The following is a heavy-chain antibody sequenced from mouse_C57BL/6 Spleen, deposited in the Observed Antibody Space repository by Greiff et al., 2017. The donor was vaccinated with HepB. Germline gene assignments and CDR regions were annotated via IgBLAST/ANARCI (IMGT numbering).Heavy chain of an antibody. Sequence: QVHVKQPGAELVMPGASVKLSCKASGYTFTSYWMHWVKQRPGQGLEWIGEIDPSDSYTNYNQKFKGKSTLTVDKSSSTAYMQLSSLTSEDSAVYYCARKGLLRRRGMDYWGQGTTLTVSS. J-gene: IGHJ2*01. CDR1: GYTFTSYW. CDR3: ARKGLLRRRGMDY. V-gene: IGHV1-69*01. D-gene: IGHD1-1*01. CDR2: IDPSDSYT.